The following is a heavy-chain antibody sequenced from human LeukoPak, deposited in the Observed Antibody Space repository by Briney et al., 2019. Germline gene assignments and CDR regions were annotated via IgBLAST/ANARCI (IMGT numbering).Heavy chain of an antibody. CDR3: AKFHSPGRVTHFYWYFDL. J-gene: IGHJ2*01. Sequence: GGPLRLSCAASGFTFSSYAMSWVRQAPGEGLKWVSTISGSGGSTDYADSVKGRFTLSRDNSKNTLFLQVNSLRADDTAVYYCAKFHSPGRVTHFYWYFDLWGRGTLVTVSS. CDR1: GFTFSSYA. V-gene: IGHV3-23*01. D-gene: IGHD2-21*02. CDR2: ISGSGGST.